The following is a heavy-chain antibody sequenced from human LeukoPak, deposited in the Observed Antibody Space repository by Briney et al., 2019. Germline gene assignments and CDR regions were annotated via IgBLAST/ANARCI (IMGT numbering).Heavy chain of an antibody. CDR3: AREGDYGDSLDY. Sequence: SETLSLTCTVSGGSISSYYWSWIRQPAGKGLEWVGRIYTSGSTNYNPSLKSRVTTSVDTSKNQFSLKLSSVTAADTAVYYCAREGDYGDSLDYWGQGTLVTVSS. D-gene: IGHD4-17*01. CDR1: GGSISSYY. CDR2: IYTSGST. J-gene: IGHJ4*02. V-gene: IGHV4-4*07.